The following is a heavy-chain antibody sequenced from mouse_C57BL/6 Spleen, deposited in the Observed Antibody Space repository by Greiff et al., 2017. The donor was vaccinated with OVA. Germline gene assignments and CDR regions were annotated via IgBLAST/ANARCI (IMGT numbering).Heavy chain of an antibody. V-gene: IGHV1-64*01. CDR1: GYTFTSYW. J-gene: IGHJ4*01. CDR3: ARSIYYDYDDAMDY. CDR2: IHPNSGST. D-gene: IGHD2-4*01. Sequence: QVQLQQPGAELVKPGASVTLSCKASGYTFTSYWMHWVKQRPGQGLEWIGMIHPNSGSTNYNEKFKSKATLTVDKSSSTAYMQLSSLTSEDSAVYYCARSIYYDYDDAMDYWGQGTSVTVSS.